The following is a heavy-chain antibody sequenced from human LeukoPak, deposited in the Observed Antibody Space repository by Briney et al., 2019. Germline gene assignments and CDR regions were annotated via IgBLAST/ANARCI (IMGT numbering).Heavy chain of an antibody. D-gene: IGHD2-2*01. CDR3: ARSPWGYCSSTSCKDNWFDP. CDR2: MNPNSGNT. Sequence: ASVKVSCKASGYTFTSYDINWVRQATGQGLEWMGWMNPNSGNTGYAQKLQGRVTITRNTSISTAYMELSSLRSEDTAVYYCARSPWGYCSSTSCKDNWFDPWGQGTLVTVSS. J-gene: IGHJ5*02. V-gene: IGHV1-8*03. CDR1: GYTFTSYD.